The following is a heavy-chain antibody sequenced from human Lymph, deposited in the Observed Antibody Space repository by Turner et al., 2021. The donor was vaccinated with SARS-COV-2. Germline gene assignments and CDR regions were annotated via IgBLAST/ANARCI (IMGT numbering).Heavy chain of an antibody. D-gene: IGHD5-18*01. Sequence: EVQLVESGGGLVQPGGSLRLSCAVSGPTVSSNYMSWVRQAPGKGLEWVSVIYSGGSTYYADSVKGRCTISRHNSKNTLFLQMNSLRAEDTAVYYCARDLDTAGGMDVWGQGTTVTVSS. CDR2: IYSGGST. V-gene: IGHV3-53*04. CDR3: ARDLDTAGGMDV. J-gene: IGHJ6*02. CDR1: GPTVSSNY.